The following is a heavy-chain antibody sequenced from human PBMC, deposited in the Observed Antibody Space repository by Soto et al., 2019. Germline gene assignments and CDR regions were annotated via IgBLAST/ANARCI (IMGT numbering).Heavy chain of an antibody. D-gene: IGHD1-20*01. J-gene: IGHJ5*02. V-gene: IGHV4-39*01. Sequence: SETLSLTCTVSGGSIRVQSYYWTWIRQTPGKGLEWVGSSYYSGTSYFNPALKGRVTISVDTSTNQFSLRLTSVTAADTAVYYCTRRYSWNDYYFDPWGQGTLVTVSS. CDR3: TRRYSWNDYYFDP. CDR1: GGSIRVQSYY. CDR2: SYYSGTS.